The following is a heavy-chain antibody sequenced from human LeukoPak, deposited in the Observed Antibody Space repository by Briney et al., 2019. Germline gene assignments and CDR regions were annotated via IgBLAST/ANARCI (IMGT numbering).Heavy chain of an antibody. Sequence: GGSLRLSCAASGFTFSSYGMHWVRQAPGKGLEWVAVLSYDGSNKYYADSVKGRFTISRDNSKSTLYLQMNSPRAEDTAVYYCAKDGDTYYYDSSGYLDAFDIWGQGTMVTVSS. CDR2: LSYDGSNK. CDR3: AKDGDTYYYDSSGYLDAFDI. J-gene: IGHJ3*02. D-gene: IGHD3-22*01. V-gene: IGHV3-30*18. CDR1: GFTFSSYG.